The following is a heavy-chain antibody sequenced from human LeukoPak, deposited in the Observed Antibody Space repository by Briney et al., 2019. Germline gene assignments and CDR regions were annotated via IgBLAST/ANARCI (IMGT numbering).Heavy chain of an antibody. CDR3: ARHSGIFGAHDY. CDR1: GGSISSSSYY. D-gene: IGHD3-3*01. Sequence: PSETLSLTCTVSGGSISSSSYYWGWIRQPPGKGLEWIGSIYYSGSTYYNPSLKSRVTISVDTSKNQFSLKLSSVTAADTAVYYCARHSGIFGAHDYWGQGTLVTVSS. J-gene: IGHJ4*02. V-gene: IGHV4-39*01. CDR2: IYYSGST.